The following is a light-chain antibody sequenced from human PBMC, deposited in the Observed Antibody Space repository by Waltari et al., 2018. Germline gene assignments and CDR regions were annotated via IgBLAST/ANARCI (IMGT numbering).Light chain of an antibody. CDR3: QSYDTSLSVV. Sequence: QSVLTQPPSVSGAPGQRVTISCTGSGSNIGAGYDVPWYQQLPRAAPKLLIYVSTSRPLGVPARFFGSTSGTSASLAITGLQAEDEADYYCQSYDTSLSVVFGGGTKLTVL. J-gene: IGLJ3*02. CDR2: VST. V-gene: IGLV1-40*01. CDR1: GSNIGAGYD.